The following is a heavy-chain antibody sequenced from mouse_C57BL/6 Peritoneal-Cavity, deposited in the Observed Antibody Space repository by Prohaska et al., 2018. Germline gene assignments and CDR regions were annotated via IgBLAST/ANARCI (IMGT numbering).Heavy chain of an antibody. Sequence: SCKASGYSFTGYYMNWVKQSPEKSLEWIGEINPSTGGTTYNQKFKAEATLTVDKSASTAYMQLKSLTSEDSAVYYCARFRSNYFDYLGQGTTLTVSS. CDR2: INPSTGGT. CDR3: ARFRSNYFDY. V-gene: IGHV1-42*01. D-gene: IGHD1-1*01. J-gene: IGHJ2*01. CDR1: GYSFTGYY.